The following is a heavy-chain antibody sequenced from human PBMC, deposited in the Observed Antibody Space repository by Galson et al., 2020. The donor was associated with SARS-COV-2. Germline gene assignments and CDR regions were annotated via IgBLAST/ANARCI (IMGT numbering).Heavy chain of an antibody. J-gene: IGHJ5*02. CDR2: IYYSGPT. CDR1: GGSISSSGYY. V-gene: IGHV4-39*01. CDR3: ARPQSSSSWYSVWFDP. D-gene: IGHD6-13*01. Sequence: SETLSLTCTVSGGSISSSGYYWGWIRQPPGKGLEWIGSIYYSGPTYYNPSLKSRVTISIDTSKNQFSLKLSSVTATDTAVYYCARPQSSSSWYSVWFDPWGQGTLVTVSS.